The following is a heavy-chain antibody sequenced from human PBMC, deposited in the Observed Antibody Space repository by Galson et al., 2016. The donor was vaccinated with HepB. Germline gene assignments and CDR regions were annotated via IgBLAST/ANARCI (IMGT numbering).Heavy chain of an antibody. CDR2: IKNKTDGGSI. Sequence: SLRLSCAASGFTFTNAWMSWVRQAPGKGLEWVGRIKNKTDGGSIEYAAVVKGRFTISRDDSKNTLYLHMTSLRTDDTAMYYCTTPTTGEWGQGTLVTVS. J-gene: IGHJ4*02. D-gene: IGHD3-16*01. V-gene: IGHV3-15*01. CDR3: TTPTTGE. CDR1: GFTFTNAW.